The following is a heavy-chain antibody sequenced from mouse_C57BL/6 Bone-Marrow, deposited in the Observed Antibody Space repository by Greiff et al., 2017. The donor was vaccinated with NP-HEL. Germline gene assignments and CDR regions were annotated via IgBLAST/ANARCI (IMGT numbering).Heavy chain of an antibody. D-gene: IGHD2-5*01. CDR3: ARGYSNYLFAY. V-gene: IGHV1-80*01. J-gene: IGHJ3*01. CDR1: GYAFSSYW. Sequence: VQLQQSGAELVKPGASVKISCKASGYAFSSYWMNWVKQRPGKGLEWIGQIYPGDGDTNYNGKFKGKATLTADKSSSTAYMQLSSLTSEDSAVYFCARGYSNYLFAYWGQGTLVTVSA. CDR2: IYPGDGDT.